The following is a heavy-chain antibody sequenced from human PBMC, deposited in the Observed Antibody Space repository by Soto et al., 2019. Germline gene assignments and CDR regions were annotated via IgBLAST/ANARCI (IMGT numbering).Heavy chain of an antibody. Sequence: GGSLRLSCAASGFTFSSYDMHWVRQATGKGLEWVSAIGTAGDTYYPGSVKGRFTISRENAKNSLYLQMNSLRAEDTAVYYCARGRRRGYCSSTSCYKSPMAPPTYDYYYCMDVWGQGTTVTVSS. CDR1: GFTFSSYD. D-gene: IGHD2-2*02. CDR2: IGTAGDT. V-gene: IGHV3-13*01. J-gene: IGHJ6*02. CDR3: ARGRRRGYCSSTSCYKSPMAPPTYDYYYCMDV.